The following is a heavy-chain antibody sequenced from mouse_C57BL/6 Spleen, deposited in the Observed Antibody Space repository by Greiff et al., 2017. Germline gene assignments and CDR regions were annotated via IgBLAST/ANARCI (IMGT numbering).Heavy chain of an antibody. V-gene: IGHV1-39*01. CDR3: ARSPPLYGSSYYYAMDY. Sequence: EVKVVESGPELVKPGASVKISCKASGYSFTDYNMNWVKQSNGKSLEWIGVINPNYGTTSYNQKFKGKATLTVDQSSSTAYMQLNSLTSEDSAVYYCARSPPLYGSSYYYAMDYWGQGTSVTVSS. J-gene: IGHJ4*01. CDR2: INPNYGTT. D-gene: IGHD1-1*01. CDR1: GYSFTDYN.